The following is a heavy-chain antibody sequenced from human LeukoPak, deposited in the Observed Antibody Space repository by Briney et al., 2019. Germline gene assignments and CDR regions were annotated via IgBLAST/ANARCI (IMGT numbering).Heavy chain of an antibody. V-gene: IGHV4-30-2*01. D-gene: IGHD2-15*01. CDR3: ANADRYCSGGSCHVPDAFDF. J-gene: IGHJ3*01. Sequence: SQTLSLTCTVSDDSISSGAYYWTWIRQPPGKGLEWIGYTSHSGSTYYNPSLKSRVTISVDMSKNQFSLKLSSVTAADTAKYYCANADRYCSGGSCHVPDAFDFWGQGTVVTVSS. CDR1: DDSISSGAYY. CDR2: TSHSGST.